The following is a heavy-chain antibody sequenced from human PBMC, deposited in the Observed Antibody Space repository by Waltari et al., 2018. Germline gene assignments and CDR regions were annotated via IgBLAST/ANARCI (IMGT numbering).Heavy chain of an antibody. CDR1: GFTCSSYW. V-gene: IGHV3-7*01. J-gene: IGHJ4*02. D-gene: IGHD6-13*01. CDR3: ARGQAAAATLYYFDY. Sequence: EVQLVESGGGLVQPGGSLRLSCAASGFTCSSYWMSWVRQAPGKGLEWVANIKQDGSEKYYVDSVKGRFTISRDNAKNSLYLQMNSLRAEDTAVYYCARGQAAAATLYYFDYWGQGTLVTVSS. CDR2: IKQDGSEK.